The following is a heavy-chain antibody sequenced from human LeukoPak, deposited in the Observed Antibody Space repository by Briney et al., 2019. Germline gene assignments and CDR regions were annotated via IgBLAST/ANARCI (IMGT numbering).Heavy chain of an antibody. Sequence: SQTLSLTCTVSGASISSHYWSWVRQPPRKGLEWIGYIYYSGSTTYNPSLKSRVTISVDTSKKQLCLKLSSVTAADTAVYYCARSGSIWELHIEYWGQGTLVTGSS. V-gene: IGHV4-59*11. CDR2: IYYSGST. CDR1: GASISSHY. J-gene: IGHJ4*02. D-gene: IGHD1-26*01. CDR3: ARSGSIWELHIEY.